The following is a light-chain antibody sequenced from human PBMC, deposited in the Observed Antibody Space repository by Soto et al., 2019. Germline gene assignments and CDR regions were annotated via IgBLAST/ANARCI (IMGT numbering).Light chain of an antibody. CDR3: QQYYSYPLT. J-gene: IGKJ4*01. CDR1: QGISSY. CDR2: AAS. V-gene: IGKV1-8*01. Sequence: AIRMTQSPSSFSASTGDRVTITCRASQGISSYLAWYQQKPGKAPKLLIYAASTLQSGVPSRFSGSGSGTDFTLTISCLQSEDFATYYCQQYYSYPLTFGGGTTLEIK.